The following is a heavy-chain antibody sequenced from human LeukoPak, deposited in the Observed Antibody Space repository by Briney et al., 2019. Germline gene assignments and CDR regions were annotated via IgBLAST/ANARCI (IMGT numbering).Heavy chain of an antibody. V-gene: IGHV1-2*02. J-gene: IGHJ4*02. CDR1: GYTFTDFF. Sequence: ASVKVSCKASGYTFTDFFIHWVRQAPGQGLEWMGWINPYSGATNYAKNFQGRVTMTRDPSVSTAYMALSRLRSDDTAVYYCARPPEEEIPFWGQGTLVTVSS. CDR2: INPYSGAT. CDR3: ARPPEEEIPF.